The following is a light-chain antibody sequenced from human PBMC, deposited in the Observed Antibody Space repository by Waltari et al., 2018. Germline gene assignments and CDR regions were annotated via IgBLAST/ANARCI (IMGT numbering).Light chain of an antibody. Sequence: IQLTQSPSSLSASVGDRVTITCRASQGISSYLACYQQKPVKAPKLLIYAASTLQSGVPARFSGSGSGTDFTLTISSLQPEDFATYYCQQLNSYPWTFGQGTKVEIK. V-gene: IGKV1-9*01. J-gene: IGKJ1*01. CDR3: QQLNSYPWT. CDR2: AAS. CDR1: QGISSY.